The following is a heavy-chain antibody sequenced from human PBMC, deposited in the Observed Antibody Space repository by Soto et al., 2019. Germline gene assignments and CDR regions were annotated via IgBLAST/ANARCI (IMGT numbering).Heavy chain of an antibody. CDR3: ARAGDSSGYYHDWYFDL. CDR2: INHSGST. J-gene: IGHJ2*01. CDR1: GGSFSGYY. Sequence: SETLSLTCAVYGGSFSGYYWSWIRQPPGKGLEWIGEINHSGSTNYNPSLKSRVTISVDTSKNQFSLKLSSVTAADTAVYYCARAGDSSGYYHDWYFDLWGRGTLVTVSS. D-gene: IGHD3-22*01. V-gene: IGHV4-34*01.